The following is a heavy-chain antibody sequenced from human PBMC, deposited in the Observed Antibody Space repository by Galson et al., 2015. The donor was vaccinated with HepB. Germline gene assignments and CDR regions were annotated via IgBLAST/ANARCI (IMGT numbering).Heavy chain of an antibody. CDR3: ARGRGYDYVWGSLYY. J-gene: IGHJ4*02. D-gene: IGHD3-16*01. V-gene: IGHV3-20*04. CDR2: INWNGGRP. CDR1: GFSFDDYG. Sequence: SLRLSCAAYGFSFDDYGMTWVRQAPGKGLEWVSGINWNGGRPGYADSVKGRFSISRDNAKNSLYLQLNSLRAEDTALYYCARGRGYDYVWGSLYYWGQGTLVTVSS.